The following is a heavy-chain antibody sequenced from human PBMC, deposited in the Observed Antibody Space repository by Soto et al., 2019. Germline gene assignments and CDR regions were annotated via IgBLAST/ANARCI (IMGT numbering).Heavy chain of an antibody. D-gene: IGHD2-15*01. J-gene: IGHJ6*03. Sequence: EVQLLESGGGLVQPGGSLRLSCAASGFTFSNYAMNWVRQTPGKGLEWVSDISGSGGATYSADSVKGRFTISRDNPKNVLHRQRNGLRAEATAAHYCAGDRCGGGRVYYYTDFWGKGTTVPVSS. V-gene: IGHV3-23*01. CDR1: GFTFSNYA. CDR2: ISGSGGAT. CDR3: AGDRCGGGRVYYYTDF.